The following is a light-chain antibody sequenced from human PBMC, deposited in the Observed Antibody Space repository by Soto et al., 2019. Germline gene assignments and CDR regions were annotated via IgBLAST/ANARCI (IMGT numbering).Light chain of an antibody. J-gene: IGLJ3*02. CDR2: DVS. CDR3: CSYAGSYTWV. V-gene: IGLV2-11*01. CDR1: SSDIGGYNS. Sequence: QSALTQPPSASGSPGQSVTISCTGTSSDIGGYNSVSWYQQHPGKAPRLMIYDVSRRPSGVPDRFSGSKSGNTASLTISGLQAEDEADYYCCSYAGSYTWVFGGGTKVTVL.